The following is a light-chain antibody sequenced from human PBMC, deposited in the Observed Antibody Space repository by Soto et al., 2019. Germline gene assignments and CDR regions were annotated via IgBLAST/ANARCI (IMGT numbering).Light chain of an antibody. CDR1: QSVSNS. J-gene: IGKJ4*01. Sequence: EIVLTQSPATLSLSPGERATLSCRASQSVSNSLAWYQQKPGQAPRLLISDASNRATGIPARFSGSGSGTDFTLTISSLEPEDVAVYYCQQRSDWPPLTFGGGTKVEIK. CDR3: QQRSDWPPLT. CDR2: DAS. V-gene: IGKV3-11*01.